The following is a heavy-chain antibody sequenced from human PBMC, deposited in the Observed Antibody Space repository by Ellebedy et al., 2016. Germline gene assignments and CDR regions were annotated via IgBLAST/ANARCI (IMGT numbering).Heavy chain of an antibody. V-gene: IGHV4-39*01. Sequence: SETLSLTXTVSGGSISSSGHSWGWVRQPPGKGLEWIGSRSYSGSTYYNPSLKSRVTISVDTSKNQFSLKLRSVTAADTAVYNCARQLGLYCSITNCYVKPLFDPWGQGTLVNGSS. CDR3: ARQLGLYCSITNCYVKPLFDP. D-gene: IGHD2-2*01. CDR1: GGSISSSGHS. J-gene: IGHJ5*02. CDR2: RSYSGST.